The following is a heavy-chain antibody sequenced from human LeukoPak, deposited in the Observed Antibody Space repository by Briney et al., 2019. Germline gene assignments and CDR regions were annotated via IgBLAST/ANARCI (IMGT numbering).Heavy chain of an antibody. J-gene: IGHJ6*03. Sequence: GGSLRLSCAASGFTFSSYSMNWVRQAPGKGLEWVSSISSSSSYIYYADSVKGRFTISRDNSKNTLYLQMNSLRAEDTAVYYCARVPAYYYMDVWGKGTTVTISS. CDR2: ISSSSSYI. CDR1: GFTFSSYS. CDR3: ARVPAYYYMDV. V-gene: IGHV3-21*01.